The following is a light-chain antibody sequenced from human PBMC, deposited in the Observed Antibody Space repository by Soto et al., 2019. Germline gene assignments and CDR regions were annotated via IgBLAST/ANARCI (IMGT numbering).Light chain of an antibody. J-gene: IGLJ1*01. CDR3: CSHAGSRTYV. CDR1: SSDVGSRNL. Sequence: QSVLTQPASVSGSPGQSITISCTGTSSDVGSRNLVSWYQQYPGKAPKLIIFEASERPSGVSNRLSGSKSGSTASLTISGLQAEDEADYYCCSHAGSRTYVFGSGTKVTV. CDR2: EAS. V-gene: IGLV2-23*01.